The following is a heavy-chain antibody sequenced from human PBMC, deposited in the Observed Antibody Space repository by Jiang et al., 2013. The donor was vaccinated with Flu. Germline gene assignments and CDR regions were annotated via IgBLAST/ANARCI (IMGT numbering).Heavy chain of an antibody. CDR2: MNPNSGNT. CDR1: GYTFTSYD. CDR3: ARFRLTTVTTYNDY. J-gene: IGHJ4*02. D-gene: IGHD4-17*01. Sequence: GYTFTSYDINWVRQATGQGLEWMGWMNPNSGNTGYAQKFQGRVTMTRNTSISTAYMELSSLRSEDTAVYYCARFRLTTVTTYNDYWGQGTLVTVSS. V-gene: IGHV1-8*01.